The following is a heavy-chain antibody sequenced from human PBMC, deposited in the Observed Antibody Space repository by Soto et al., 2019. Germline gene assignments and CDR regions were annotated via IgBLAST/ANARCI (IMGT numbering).Heavy chain of an antibody. CDR3: ARDGYSYGYYYYYYGMGV. J-gene: IGHJ6*02. CDR2: TYYRSKWYN. V-gene: IGHV6-1*01. CDR1: GDSVSSNSAA. D-gene: IGHD5-18*01. Sequence: QTLSLTCAISGDSVSSNSAAWNWIRQSPSRGLEWLGRTYYRSKWYNDYAVSVKSRITINPDTSKNQFSLQLNSVTPEDTAVYYCARDGYSYGYYYYYYGMGVWGQGTTVTVSS.